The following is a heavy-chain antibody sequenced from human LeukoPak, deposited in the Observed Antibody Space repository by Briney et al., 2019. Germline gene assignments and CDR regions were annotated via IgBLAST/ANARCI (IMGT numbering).Heavy chain of an antibody. CDR3: ARDGSGSYYKPTPFFDY. J-gene: IGHJ4*02. CDR2: IYYSGST. CDR1: GGSISSSSYY. D-gene: IGHD3-10*01. V-gene: IGHV4-39*07. Sequence: SETLSLTCTVSGGSISSSSYYWGWIRQPPGKGLEWIGSIYYSGSTYYNPSLKSRVTISVDTSKNQFSLKLSSVTAADTAVYYCARDGSGSYYKPTPFFDYWGQGTLVTVSS.